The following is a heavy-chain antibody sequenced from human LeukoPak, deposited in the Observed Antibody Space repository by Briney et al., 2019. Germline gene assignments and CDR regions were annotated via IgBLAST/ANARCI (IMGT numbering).Heavy chain of an antibody. CDR3: ARSTSPLGAFDI. CDR1: GDSVSSNSAA. J-gene: IGHJ3*02. Sequence: SQTLSLTCGISGDSVSSNSAAWNWIRQSPSRGLEWLGRTYYRSKWYNDYAVAVKSRMTINPDTSKNQISLQLNPVTPEDTAVYYCARSTSPLGAFDIWGQGTMVTVSS. CDR2: TYYRSKWYN. D-gene: IGHD5/OR15-5a*01. V-gene: IGHV6-1*01.